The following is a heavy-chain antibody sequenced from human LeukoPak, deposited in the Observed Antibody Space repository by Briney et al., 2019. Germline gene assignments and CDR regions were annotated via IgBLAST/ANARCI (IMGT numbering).Heavy chain of an antibody. CDR1: GLIFSNHA. V-gene: IGHV3-23*01. Sequence: GGSLRLSCAASGLIFSNHAMSWVRQAPGKGLEWVSSISLSTDGTTYADSVKGRFTISTDNAKKTIYLQMDSLRVEDTAIYYCAKALTRWAFDIWGQGTMVTVSS. J-gene: IGHJ3*02. CDR3: AKALTRWAFDI. CDR2: ISLSTDGT. D-gene: IGHD3-16*01.